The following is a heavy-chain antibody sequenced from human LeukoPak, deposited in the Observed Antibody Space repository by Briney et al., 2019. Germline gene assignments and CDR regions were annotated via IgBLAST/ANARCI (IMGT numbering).Heavy chain of an antibody. CDR2: IWYDGSKK. D-gene: IGHD2-21*02. V-gene: IGHV3-33*08. J-gene: IGHJ3*02. CDR1: GFTVSSNY. Sequence: GGSLRLSCAASGFTVSSNYMSWVRQAPGKGLEWVALIWYDGSKKNYADSVKGRFTISRDNSKNMLYLQMDSLRAEDTAVYYCARLYGDDAFDIWGPGTMVTVSP. CDR3: ARLYGDDAFDI.